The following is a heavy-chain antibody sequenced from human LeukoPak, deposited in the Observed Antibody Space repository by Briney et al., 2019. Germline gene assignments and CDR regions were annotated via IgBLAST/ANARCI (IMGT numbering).Heavy chain of an antibody. CDR1: GFTFSSYS. D-gene: IGHD3-10*01. V-gene: IGHV3-21*01. CDR2: ISSSSSYI. J-gene: IGHJ6*03. CDR3: ARDPMVRGNYYYYYYMDV. Sequence: GGSLRLSCAASGFTFSSYSMNWVRQAPGKGLEWVSSISSSSSYIYYADSVKGRFTISRDNAKNSLYLQMNSLRAEDTAVYYCARDPMVRGNYYYYYYMDVWGKGTTVTVSS.